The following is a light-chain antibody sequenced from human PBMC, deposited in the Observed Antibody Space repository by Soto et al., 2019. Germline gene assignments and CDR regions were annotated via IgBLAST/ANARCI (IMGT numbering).Light chain of an antibody. Sequence: DIVMTQSPDSLAVSLDEMATINCKSSQSVLYSSNNKNYLAWYQQKPGQPPKLLIYWASTRESGVPDRFSGSGSGTDFTLTISSLQAEDVAVYYCQQYYSSPFAFGQGTKLEIK. V-gene: IGKV4-1*01. J-gene: IGKJ2*01. CDR3: QQYYSSPFA. CDR1: QSVLYSSNNKNY. CDR2: WAS.